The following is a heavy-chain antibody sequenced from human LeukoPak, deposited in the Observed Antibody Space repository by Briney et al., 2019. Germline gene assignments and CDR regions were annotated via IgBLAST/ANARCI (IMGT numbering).Heavy chain of an antibody. J-gene: IGHJ4*02. CDR3: ARASNRNSISFDY. CDR1: GFTFSSYW. V-gene: IGHV3-74*01. D-gene: IGHD1-7*01. Sequence: PGGSLRLSCAASGFTFSSYWMHWVRQAPGKGLVWVSRLNSDGSSTSYADSVKGRFTISRDNAETTLHLQMNNLSAEDTAVYYCARASNRNSISFDYWGQGALVTVSS. CDR2: LNSDGSST.